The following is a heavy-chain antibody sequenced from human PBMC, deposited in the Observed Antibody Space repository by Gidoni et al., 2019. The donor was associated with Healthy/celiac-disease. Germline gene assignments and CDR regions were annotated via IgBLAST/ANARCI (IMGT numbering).Heavy chain of an antibody. J-gene: IGHJ5*02. V-gene: IGHV4-30-2*05. Sequence: STYYNPSLKSRVTISVDTSKNQFSLKLSSVTAADTAVYYCARVVVFRATVTRWFDPWGQGTLVTVSS. D-gene: IGHD4-17*01. CDR2: ST. CDR3: ARVVVFRATVTRWFDP.